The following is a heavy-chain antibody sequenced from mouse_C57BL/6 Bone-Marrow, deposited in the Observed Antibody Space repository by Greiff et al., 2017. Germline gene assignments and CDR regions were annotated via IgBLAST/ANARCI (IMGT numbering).Heavy chain of an antibody. J-gene: IGHJ3*01. D-gene: IGHD2-4*01. CDR1: GFTFRSYG. CDR2: ISSGGSYT. Sequence: EVMLVESGGDLVKPGGSLTLSCAASGFTFRSYGMSWVRQTPDKGLEWVATISSGGSYTYYPDSVKGRFTISRDNAKNTLYLQMSSLKSEDTAMYYCAIMITTFAYWGQGTLVTVSA. V-gene: IGHV5-6*01. CDR3: AIMITTFAY.